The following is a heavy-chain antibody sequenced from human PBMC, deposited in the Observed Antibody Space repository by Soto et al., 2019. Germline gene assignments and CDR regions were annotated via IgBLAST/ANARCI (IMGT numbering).Heavy chain of an antibody. CDR2: ISAYNGNT. J-gene: IGHJ4*02. CDR1: GYTFTSYG. CDR3: ARTYYDILTGYYYYFDY. D-gene: IGHD3-9*01. Sequence: ASVKVSCKASGYTFTSYGISWVRQAPGQGFEWMGWISAYNGNTNYAQKLQGRVTMTTDTSTSTAYMELRSLRSDDTAVYYCARTYYDILTGYYYYFDYWGQGTLVTVSS. V-gene: IGHV1-18*01.